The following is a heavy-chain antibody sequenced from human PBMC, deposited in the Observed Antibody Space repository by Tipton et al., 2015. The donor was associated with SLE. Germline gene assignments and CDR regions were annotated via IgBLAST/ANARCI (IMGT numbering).Heavy chain of an antibody. CDR3: ARGVIYDRRGSPLYSDY. Sequence: QSGAEVKKPGASVKVSCKASGYTFISYSMHWVRQAPGQGLEWPGIINPSSGSTDYAQKFQGRVTMTRDTSTSTVYMEFNSLRSEDTAVYYCARGVIYDRRGSPLYSDYWGQGTLVTVSS. CDR1: GYTFISYS. J-gene: IGHJ4*02. CDR2: INPSSGST. D-gene: IGHD3-22*01. V-gene: IGHV1-46*01.